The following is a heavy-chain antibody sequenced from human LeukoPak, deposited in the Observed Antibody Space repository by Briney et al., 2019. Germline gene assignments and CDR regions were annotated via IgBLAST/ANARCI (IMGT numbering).Heavy chain of an antibody. CDR2: IIPIFGTA. D-gene: IGHD4-17*01. J-gene: IGHJ6*03. CDR3: ARVTLYGDYSTGGYYYYYMDV. V-gene: IGHV1-69*05. Sequence: GASVKVSCKASGGTFSSYAISWVRQAPGQGLEWMGGIIPIFGTANYAQKFQGRVTITTDESTSTAYMELSSLRSEDTAVYYCARVTLYGDYSTGGYYYYYMDVWAKGPRSPSP. CDR1: GGTFSSYA.